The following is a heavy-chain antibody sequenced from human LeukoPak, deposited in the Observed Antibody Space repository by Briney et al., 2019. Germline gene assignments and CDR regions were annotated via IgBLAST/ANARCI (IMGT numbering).Heavy chain of an antibody. V-gene: IGHV5-51*01. CDR3: ARLISSGAHDPAFYI. Sequence: GESLKISCKGSGYSFTSYWIGWVRQMPGKGLEWMGIIYPGDSDTRYSPSFQGQVTISADKSISTAYLQWSSLTASDTAMYYCARLISSGAHDPAFYIWGQGKMWTVSS. D-gene: IGHD6-19*01. J-gene: IGHJ3*02. CDR2: IYPGDSDT. CDR1: GYSFTSYW.